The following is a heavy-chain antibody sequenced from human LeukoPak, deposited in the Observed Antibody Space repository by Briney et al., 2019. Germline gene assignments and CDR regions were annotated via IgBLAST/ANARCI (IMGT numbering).Heavy chain of an antibody. CDR1: GYSFTSYW. V-gene: IGHV5-51*01. D-gene: IGHD1-26*01. J-gene: IGHJ3*02. CDR3: ARPRSYSSFDAFDI. CDR2: IYPGDYDT. Sequence: GESLKISFKGSGYSFTSYWIGWVRQMPGKGMEWMGIIYPGDYDTRYSPSFQGQVTISADNSISTAYLQWSSLKASDTAMYYCARPRSYSSFDAFDIWGQGTMVTVSS.